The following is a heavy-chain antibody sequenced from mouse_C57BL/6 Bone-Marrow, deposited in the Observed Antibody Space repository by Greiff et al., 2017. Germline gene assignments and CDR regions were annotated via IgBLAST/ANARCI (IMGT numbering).Heavy chain of an antibody. V-gene: IGHV5-6*02. CDR3: ARRLRWYFDV. D-gene: IGHD1-1*01. J-gene: IGHJ1*03. CDR1: GFTFSSYG. Sequence: VQLKESGGDLVKPGGSLKLSCAASGFTFSSYGMSWVRQTPDKRLEWVATISSGGSYTYYPDSVKGRFTLSRDNAKNTLYLQMSSLKSEDTAMYYCARRLRWYFDVWGTGTTVTGSS. CDR2: ISSGGSYT.